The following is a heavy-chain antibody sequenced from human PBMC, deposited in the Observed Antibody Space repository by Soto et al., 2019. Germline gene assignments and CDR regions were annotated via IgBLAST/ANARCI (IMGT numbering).Heavy chain of an antibody. CDR3: ARGAFSISSGYYYPFDY. CDR1: GYTFTSYG. D-gene: IGHD3-22*01. Sequence: QVQLVQSGAEVKKPGASVKVSCKASGYTFTSYGISWVRQAPGQGLEWMGWISAYNGNTNYAQKLQGRVTMTTDTPTSTDYMERRSLRSDDTAVYYCARGAFSISSGYYYPFDYWGQGTLVTVSS. J-gene: IGHJ4*02. CDR2: ISAYNGNT. V-gene: IGHV1-18*01.